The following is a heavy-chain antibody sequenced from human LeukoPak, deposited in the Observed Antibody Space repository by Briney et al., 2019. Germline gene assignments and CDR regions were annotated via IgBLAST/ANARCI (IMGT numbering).Heavy chain of an antibody. CDR1: GFTFSSYS. V-gene: IGHV3-48*02. CDR3: ARGEYYDSPGAFDI. J-gene: IGHJ3*02. D-gene: IGHD3-22*01. Sequence: PGGSLRLSCAASGFTFSSYSMNWVRQAPGKGLEWVSYISSSSSTIYYADSVKGRFTISRDNAKNSLYPQMNSLRDEDTAVYYCARGEYYDSPGAFDIWDQGTMVTVSS. CDR2: ISSSSSTI.